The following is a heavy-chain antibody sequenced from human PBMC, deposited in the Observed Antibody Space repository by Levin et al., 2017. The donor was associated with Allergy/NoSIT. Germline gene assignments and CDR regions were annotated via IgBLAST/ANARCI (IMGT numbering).Heavy chain of an antibody. CDR2: IYYSGST. D-gene: IGHD1-14*01. CDR1: GGSISSSSYY. Sequence: GSLRLSCTVSGGSISSSSYYWGWIRQPPGKGLEWIGSIYYSGSTYYNPSLKSRVTISVDTSKNQFSLKLSSVTAADTAVYYCARRPEYFDLWGRGTLVTVSS. J-gene: IGHJ2*01. CDR3: ARRPEYFDL. V-gene: IGHV4-39*01.